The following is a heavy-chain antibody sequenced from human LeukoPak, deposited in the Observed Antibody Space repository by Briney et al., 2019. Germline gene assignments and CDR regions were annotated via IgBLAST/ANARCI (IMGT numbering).Heavy chain of an antibody. Sequence: ASVKVSCKASGGTFSSYAISWVRQAPGQGLEWMGRIIPIFGTANYAQKFRGRVTITTDESTSTAYMELSSLRSEDTAVYYCARAVGDYTSVGYYYYYMDVWGKGTTVTVSS. CDR2: IIPIFGTA. CDR3: ARAVGDYTSVGYYYYYMDV. D-gene: IGHD4-11*01. CDR1: GGTFSSYA. J-gene: IGHJ6*03. V-gene: IGHV1-69*05.